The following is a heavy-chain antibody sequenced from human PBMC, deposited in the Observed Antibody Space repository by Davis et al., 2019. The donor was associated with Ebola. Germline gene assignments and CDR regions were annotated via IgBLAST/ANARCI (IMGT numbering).Heavy chain of an antibody. CDR3: AKSDTYYDYVWGSYRPRGYYFDY. CDR2: ISYDGSNK. V-gene: IGHV3-30-3*02. D-gene: IGHD3-16*02. J-gene: IGHJ4*02. Sequence: GESLKISCAASGFTFSSYAMHWVRQAPGKGLEWVAVISYDGSNKYYADSVKGRFTISRDNSKNTLFLQMTSLRDEDTAIYYCAKSDTYYDYVWGSYRPRGYYFDYWGQGTLVTVSS. CDR1: GFTFSSYA.